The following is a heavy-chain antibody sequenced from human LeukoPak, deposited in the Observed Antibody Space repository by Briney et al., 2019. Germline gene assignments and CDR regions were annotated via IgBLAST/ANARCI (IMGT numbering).Heavy chain of an antibody. CDR2: ISSNGGIT. V-gene: IGHV3-64D*06. D-gene: IGHD2-21*02. CDR3: VKVSMTVTSDDY. Sequence: GGSPRLPCSTSGCTFCSDLMHWVRQAPGKGLQYVSAISSNGGITYYADSVKDRFTISRDNSKNTLYLQMSSLRAEDMAVYYCVKVSMTVTSDDYWGRGPVVSVSS. J-gene: IGHJ4*02. CDR1: GCTFCSDL.